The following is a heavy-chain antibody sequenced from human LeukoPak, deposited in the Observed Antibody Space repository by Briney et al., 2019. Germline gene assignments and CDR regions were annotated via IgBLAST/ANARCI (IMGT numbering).Heavy chain of an antibody. CDR2: IRYDGSNK. CDR1: GFTCSSYG. Sequence: PGGSLRLSCAASGFTCSSYGMHWVRQAPGKELEWVAFIRYDGSNKYYADSVKGRFTISRDNSKNTLYLQMNSLRAEDTAVYYCARDETGRYYGSGSSFDYWGQGTLVTVSS. V-gene: IGHV3-30*02. J-gene: IGHJ4*02. D-gene: IGHD3-10*01. CDR3: ARDETGRYYGSGSSFDY.